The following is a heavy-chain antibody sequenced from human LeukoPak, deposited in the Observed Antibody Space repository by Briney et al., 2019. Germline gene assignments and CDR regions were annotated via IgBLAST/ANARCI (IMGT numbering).Heavy chain of an antibody. Sequence: SETLSLTCTVSGYSISSGYYWGWIRQPPGKGLEWIGSIYHSGSTYYNPSLKSRVTISVDTSKNQFSLKLSSVTAADTAVYYCARDLKMGYSSGRYSWGTGSSNDYWGQGTLVTVSS. CDR2: IYHSGST. CDR3: ARDLKMGYSSGRYSWGTGSSNDY. V-gene: IGHV4-38-2*02. CDR1: GYSISSGYY. J-gene: IGHJ4*02. D-gene: IGHD6-19*01.